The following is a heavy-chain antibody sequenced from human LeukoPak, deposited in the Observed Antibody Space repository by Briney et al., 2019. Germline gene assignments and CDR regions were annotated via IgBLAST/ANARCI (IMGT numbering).Heavy chain of an antibody. J-gene: IGHJ5*02. CDR3: ARAYSSSYNWFDP. D-gene: IGHD6-13*01. CDR2: IYYSGST. V-gene: IGHV4-30-4*07. CDR1: GGYISSGGYS. Sequence: SQTLSLTCAVSGGYISSGGYSWSWIRQPPGKGLEWIGYIYYSGSTNYNPSLKSRVTISVDTSKNQFSLKLSSVTAADTAVYYCARAYSSSYNWFDPWGQGTLVTVSS.